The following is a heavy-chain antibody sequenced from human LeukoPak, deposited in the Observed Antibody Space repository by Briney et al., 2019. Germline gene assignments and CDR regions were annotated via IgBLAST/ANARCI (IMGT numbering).Heavy chain of an antibody. Sequence: ASETLSLTCAVYGXSFSGYYWSWIRQPPGKGLEWIGEINHSGSTNYNPSLKSRVTISVDTSKNQFSLKLSSVTAADTAVYYCARGPFWGQGTLVTVSS. J-gene: IGHJ4*02. CDR3: ARGPF. V-gene: IGHV4-34*01. CDR1: GXSFSGYY. CDR2: INHSGST.